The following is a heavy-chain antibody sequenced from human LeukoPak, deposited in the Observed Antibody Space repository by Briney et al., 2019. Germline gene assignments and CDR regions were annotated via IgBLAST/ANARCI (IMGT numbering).Heavy chain of an antibody. J-gene: IGHJ4*02. CDR1: GFTFSSYE. Sequence: QXGGSLRLSCAASGFTFSSYEMNWVRQAPGKGLEWVSYISSSGSTIYYADSVKGRFTISRDNAKNSLYLQMNSLRAEDTAVYYCSRGNRYYFDYWGQGTLVTVSS. V-gene: IGHV3-48*03. CDR3: SRGNRYYFDY. CDR2: ISSSGSTI. D-gene: IGHD1-14*01.